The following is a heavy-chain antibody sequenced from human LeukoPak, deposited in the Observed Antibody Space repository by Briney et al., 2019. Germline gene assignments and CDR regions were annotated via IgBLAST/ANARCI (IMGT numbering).Heavy chain of an antibody. CDR3: AKGGMATSFDY. Sequence: GGSLRLSCTVSGFTVSSNSMSWVRQAPGKGLEWVSFIYSGGNTHYSDSVKGRFTISRDNSKNTLYLQMNSLRAEDTAVYYCAKGGMATSFDYWGQGTLVTVSS. V-gene: IGHV3-53*05. D-gene: IGHD5-12*01. CDR2: IYSGGNT. J-gene: IGHJ4*02. CDR1: GFTVSSNS.